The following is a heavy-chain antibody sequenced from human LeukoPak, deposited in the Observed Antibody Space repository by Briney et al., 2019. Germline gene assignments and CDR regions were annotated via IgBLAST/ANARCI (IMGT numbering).Heavy chain of an antibody. J-gene: IGHJ4*02. D-gene: IGHD3-3*01. V-gene: IGHV3-30*02. CDR1: GFTFSSYG. CDR2: IRYDASNK. CDR3: AKGGDEGSLEWLLIDY. Sequence: GGSLRLSCAASGFTFSSYGMHWVRQAPGKGLEWVAFIRYDASNKYYADSVKGRFTISRDNSKNTLYVHMNSLRAEDTAVYYCAKGGDEGSLEWLLIDYWGQGTLLSVSS.